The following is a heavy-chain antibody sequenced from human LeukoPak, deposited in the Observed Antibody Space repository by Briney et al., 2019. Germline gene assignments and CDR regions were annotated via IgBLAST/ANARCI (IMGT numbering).Heavy chain of an antibody. CDR2: IYYSGST. D-gene: IGHD6-19*01. CDR3: AKDDPMGLGVAGPLFDY. J-gene: IGHJ4*02. Sequence: SQTLSLTCTVSGGSISSGDYYWSWIRQPPGKGLEWIGYIYYSGSTYYNPSLKSRVTISVDTSKNQFSLKLSSVTAADTAVYYCAKDDPMGLGVAGPLFDYWGQGTLVTVSS. CDR1: GGSISSGDYY. V-gene: IGHV4-30-4*01.